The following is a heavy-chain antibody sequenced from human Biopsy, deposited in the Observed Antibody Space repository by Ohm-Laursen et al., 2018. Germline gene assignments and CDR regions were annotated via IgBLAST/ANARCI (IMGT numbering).Heavy chain of an antibody. CDR1: GVTLSGYG. Sequence: SLRLSCTASGVTLSGYGMNWVRQAPGKGLEWVSSISASSSYIYYADSVKGRFTVSRDNTKNTLYLQMNSLRAADTAIYYCARGGQGGFLEWLFIGWGQGTLVTVSS. J-gene: IGHJ4*02. CDR2: ISASSSYI. D-gene: IGHD3-3*01. CDR3: ARGGQGGFLEWLFIG. V-gene: IGHV3-21*06.